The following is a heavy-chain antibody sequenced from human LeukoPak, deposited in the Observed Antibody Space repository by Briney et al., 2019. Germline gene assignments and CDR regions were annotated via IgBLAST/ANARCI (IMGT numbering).Heavy chain of an antibody. CDR3: ARGRRVYSYGYFDY. V-gene: IGHV4-59*01. CDR1: GGSISNYY. D-gene: IGHD5-18*01. CDR2: IYYSGST. Sequence: SETLSLTCSVSGGSISNYYWSWIRQPPGKGLEWIGYIYYSGSTNYNPSLKSRVTISVDTSKNQFSLKLSSVTAADTAVYYCARGRRVYSYGYFDYWGQGTLVTVSS. J-gene: IGHJ4*02.